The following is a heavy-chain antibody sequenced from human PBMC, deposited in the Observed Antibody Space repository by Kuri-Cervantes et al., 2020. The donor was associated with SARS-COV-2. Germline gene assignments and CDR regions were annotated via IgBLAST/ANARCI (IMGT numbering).Heavy chain of an antibody. Sequence: GSLRLSCTVSGGSISSSSYYWGWIRQPPGKGLEWIGSIYYSGSTYYNPSLKSRVTISVDTSKNQFSLKLSSVTAAGTAVYYCAGARWGSGWTYYYYGMDVWGQGTTVTVSS. CDR3: AGARWGSGWTYYYYGMDV. V-gene: IGHV4-39*01. J-gene: IGHJ6*02. CDR2: IYYSGST. D-gene: IGHD6-19*01. CDR1: GGSISSSSYY.